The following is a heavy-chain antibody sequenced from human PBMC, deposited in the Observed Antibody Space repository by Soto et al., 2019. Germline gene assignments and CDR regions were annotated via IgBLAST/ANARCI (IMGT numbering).Heavy chain of an antibody. V-gene: IGHV4-31*03. J-gene: IGHJ4*02. CDR3: ARGITYYYDSSGYYYN. Sequence: SETLSLTCTVSGGSISSGGYYWSWIRQHPGKGLEWIGYIYYSGSTYYNPSLKSRVTISVDTSKNQFSLKLSSVTAADTAVYYCARGITYYYDSSGYYYNWGQGTLVTVSS. CDR1: GGSISSGGYY. CDR2: IYYSGST. D-gene: IGHD3-22*01.